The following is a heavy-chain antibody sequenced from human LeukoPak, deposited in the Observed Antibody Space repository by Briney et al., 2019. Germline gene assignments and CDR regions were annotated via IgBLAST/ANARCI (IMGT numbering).Heavy chain of an antibody. D-gene: IGHD2-2*01. J-gene: IGHJ6*03. V-gene: IGHV3-30-3*01. CDR1: GFTFSSYA. CDR3: ARDTFKVVPAATHYYYMDA. CDR2: ISYDGSNK. Sequence: GGSLRLSCAASGFTFSSYAMHWVRQAPGKGLEWVAVISYDGSNKYYADSVKGRFTISRDNAKNSLYLQMNSLRAEDTAVYYCARDTFKVVPAATHYYYMDAWGKGTTVTVSS.